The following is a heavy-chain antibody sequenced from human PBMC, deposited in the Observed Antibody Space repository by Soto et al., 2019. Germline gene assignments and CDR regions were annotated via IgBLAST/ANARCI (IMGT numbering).Heavy chain of an antibody. CDR3: AREAYDRADY. J-gene: IGHJ4*02. D-gene: IGHD3-10*02. V-gene: IGHV4-38-2*02. Sequence: PSETLSLTCDVSGYSISSGYHWGWNRQPPGKGLEWIGSIYHSGTSYYNPSLMSRVSISVDTSKNQFSLKVTSVTAADTAVYYCAREAYDRADYWGQGXQVTVYS. CDR2: IYHSGTS. CDR1: GYSISSGYH.